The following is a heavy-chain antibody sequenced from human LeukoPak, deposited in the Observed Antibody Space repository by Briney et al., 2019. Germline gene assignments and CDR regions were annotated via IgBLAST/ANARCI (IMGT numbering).Heavy chain of an antibody. D-gene: IGHD3-10*01. Sequence: ASVKVSCKASGYTFTSYYMHWVRQAPGQGLEWMGIINPSGGSTNYAQKFQGRVTFTTDESTSTVYMELTSLRSEDTALYYCATVKFRFQEEGYYMDVWGKGTTVTVSS. V-gene: IGHV1-46*01. CDR3: ATVKFRFQEEGYYMDV. CDR2: INPSGGST. J-gene: IGHJ6*03. CDR1: GYTFTSYY.